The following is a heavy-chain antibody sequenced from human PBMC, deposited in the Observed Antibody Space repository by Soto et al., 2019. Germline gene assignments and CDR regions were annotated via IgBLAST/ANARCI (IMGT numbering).Heavy chain of an antibody. J-gene: IGHJ4*02. CDR2: INEDGSEK. CDR3: ARVLSHYFDY. V-gene: IGHV3-7*03. Sequence: GGSLRLSCAASGFTFSTSWMSWVRQAPGKGLEWVANINEDGSEKYYVDSVKGRFTISRDNAKNSVYLHINSLRAEDTAVYYCARVLSHYFDYWGQGTLVTAPQ. CDR1: GFTFSTSW.